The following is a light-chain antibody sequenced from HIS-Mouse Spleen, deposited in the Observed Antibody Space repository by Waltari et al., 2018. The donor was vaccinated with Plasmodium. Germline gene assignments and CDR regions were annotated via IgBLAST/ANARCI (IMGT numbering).Light chain of an antibody. Sequence: QSALTQPPSASGSPGQSVTISCTGTSSDVGGYNYVSWYQQHPGKAPKLMIYEVSTRPSGVPYRFSGSKSGNTASLTVSGLQAEDEADYYCSSYAGSNNYVVFGGGTKLTVL. CDR3: SSYAGSNNYVV. CDR1: SSDVGGYNY. CDR2: EVS. V-gene: IGLV2-8*01. J-gene: IGLJ2*01.